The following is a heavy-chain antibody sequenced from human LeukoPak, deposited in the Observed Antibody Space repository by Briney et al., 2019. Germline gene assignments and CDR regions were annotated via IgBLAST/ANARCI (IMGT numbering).Heavy chain of an antibody. D-gene: IGHD3-3*01. CDR3: AKDQGVD. Sequence: GGSLRLSCAASGFAFSNYAINWVRQAPGEGLEWVSAISGSGSSTYYADSVRDRFTISRDNSKNTLYLQMNSLRAEDTAVYYCAKDQGVDWGQGTLVTVSS. V-gene: IGHV3-23*01. J-gene: IGHJ4*02. CDR1: GFAFSNYA. CDR2: ISGSGSST.